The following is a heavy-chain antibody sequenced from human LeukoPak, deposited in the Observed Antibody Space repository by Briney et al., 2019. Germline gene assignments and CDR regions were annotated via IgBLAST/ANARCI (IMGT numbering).Heavy chain of an antibody. CDR1: GASISSDY. CDR2: VSYSGST. Sequence: SETLSLTCTVSGASISSDYWSWIRQPPRKRQESIGYVSYSGSTNYNPSLKSRVTISVDTSKRQFSLKLNSVTAADTAVYFCARRDSSSYWFFDLWGRGTLVTVSS. V-gene: IGHV4-59*08. J-gene: IGHJ2*01. CDR3: ARRDSSSYWFFDL. D-gene: IGHD3-22*01.